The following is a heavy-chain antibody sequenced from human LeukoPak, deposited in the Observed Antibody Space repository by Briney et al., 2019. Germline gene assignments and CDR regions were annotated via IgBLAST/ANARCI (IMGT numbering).Heavy chain of an antibody. CDR1: GGSISSSY. CDR2: IFYTGST. V-gene: IGHV4-59*01. J-gene: IGHJ4*02. Sequence: PSETLSLTCTVSGGSISSSYWSWIRQPPGKGLEWIGYIFYTGSTDYNPSLKSRVTISVDTSKNQFSLKVNSVTAADTAVYYCARVQTPSGSGSYSFDYWGQGTLVTVSS. D-gene: IGHD3-10*01. CDR3: ARVQTPSGSGSYSFDY.